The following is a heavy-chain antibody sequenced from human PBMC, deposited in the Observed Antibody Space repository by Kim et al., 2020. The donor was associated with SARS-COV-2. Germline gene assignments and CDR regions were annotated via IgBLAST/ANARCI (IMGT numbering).Heavy chain of an antibody. CDR1: GFTFSSYW. J-gene: IGHJ4*02. CDR2: INSDGSST. V-gene: IGHV3-74*01. Sequence: GGSLRLSCAASGFTFSSYWMHWVRQAPGKGLVWVSRINSDGSSTSYADSVKGRFTISRDNAKNTLYLQMNSLRAEDTAVYYCARRIDYGDYTDYWGQGTLVTVSS. D-gene: IGHD4-17*01. CDR3: ARRIDYGDYTDY.